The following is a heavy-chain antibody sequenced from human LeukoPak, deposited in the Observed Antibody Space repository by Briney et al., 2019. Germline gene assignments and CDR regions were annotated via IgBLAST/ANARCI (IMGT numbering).Heavy chain of an antibody. D-gene: IGHD3-16*01. CDR1: GFAFSSYW. CDR2: ISSSGSTI. J-gene: IGHJ4*02. Sequence: PGGSLRLSCAASGFAFSSYWMNWVRQAPGKGLEWVSYISSSGSTIYYADSVKGRFTISRDNAKNSLYLQMNSLRAEDTAVYYCARGDYVFVDYWGQGTLVTVSS. V-gene: IGHV3-48*03. CDR3: ARGDYVFVDY.